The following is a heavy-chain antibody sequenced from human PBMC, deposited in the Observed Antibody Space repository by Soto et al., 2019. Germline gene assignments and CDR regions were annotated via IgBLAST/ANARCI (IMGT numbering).Heavy chain of an antibody. CDR1: GVYMSSYY. J-gene: IGHJ2*01. Sequence: PSETLSLTCSVSGVYMSSYYWSWIRQPAGKGLEWIGRIYNIGSTNYNPSLKSRVTMSVDTSKNELSLSLTAVTAADTAVYYCARESSVSVPYWYFDLWGRGTLVTVSS. V-gene: IGHV4-4*07. CDR3: ARESSVSVPYWYFDL. D-gene: IGHD2-2*01. CDR2: IYNIGST.